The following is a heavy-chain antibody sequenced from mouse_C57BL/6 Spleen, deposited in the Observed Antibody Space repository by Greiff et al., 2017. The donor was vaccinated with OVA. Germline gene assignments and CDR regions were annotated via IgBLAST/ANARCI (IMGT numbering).Heavy chain of an antibody. CDR3: ARKEYYSNYYYAMDY. CDR2: IWSGGST. Sequence: QVQLKESGPGLVQPSQSLSITCTVSGFSLTSYGVHWVRQSPGKGLEWLGVIWSGGSTDYNAAFISRLSISKDNSKSQVFFKMNSLQADDTAIYYCARKEYYSNYYYAMDYWGQGTSVTVSS. CDR1: GFSLTSYG. D-gene: IGHD2-5*01. J-gene: IGHJ4*01. V-gene: IGHV2-2*01.